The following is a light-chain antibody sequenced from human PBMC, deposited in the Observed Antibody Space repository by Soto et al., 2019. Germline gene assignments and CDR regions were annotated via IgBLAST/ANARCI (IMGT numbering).Light chain of an antibody. CDR1: SSDAGGYDY. Sequence: QSALTQPASVSGSPGQSITISCTGTSSDAGGYDYVSWYQLHPGKAPKLMVFEVSKRPSGVPDRFSGSKSGNTASLTVSGLQAEDEADYYCTSYAGSNNLVVFGGGTKLTVL. V-gene: IGLV2-8*01. J-gene: IGLJ2*01. CDR3: TSYAGSNNLVV. CDR2: EVS.